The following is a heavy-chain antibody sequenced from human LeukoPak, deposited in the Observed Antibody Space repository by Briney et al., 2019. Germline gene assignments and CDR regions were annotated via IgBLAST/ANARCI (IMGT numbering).Heavy chain of an antibody. CDR3: ARVELWFGDPGAFDI. D-gene: IGHD3-10*01. J-gene: IGHJ3*02. CDR1: GDSISSSNYF. Sequence: PSETLSLTCTVSGDSISSSNYFWGWIRQPPGKGLEWIGSMFYYGSTYYNASLKSRVTISVDTSKNQFSLKLSSVTAADTAVYYCARVELWFGDPGAFDIWGQGTMVTVSS. V-gene: IGHV4-39*07. CDR2: MFYYGST.